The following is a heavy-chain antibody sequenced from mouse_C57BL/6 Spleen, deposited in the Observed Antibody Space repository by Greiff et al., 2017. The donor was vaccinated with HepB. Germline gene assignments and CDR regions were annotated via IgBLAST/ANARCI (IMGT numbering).Heavy chain of an antibody. CDR3: ARHKDYYGSSYDWYFDV. Sequence: EVQRVESGGGLVQPGESLKLSCESNEYEFPSHDMSWVRKTPEKRLELVAAINSDGGSTCYPDTMERRFIISRDNTKTTLYLQMSSLRSEDTALYYCARHKDYYGSSYDWYFDVWGTGTTVTVSS. V-gene: IGHV5-2*01. D-gene: IGHD1-1*01. CDR1: EYEFPSHD. CDR2: INSDGGST. J-gene: IGHJ1*03.